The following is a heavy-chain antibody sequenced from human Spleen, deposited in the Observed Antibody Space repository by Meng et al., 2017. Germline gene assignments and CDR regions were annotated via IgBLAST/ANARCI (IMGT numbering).Heavy chain of an antibody. D-gene: IGHD5-18*01. CDR2: ISTSGDSI. CDR3: TMKHGHYGYSFNDY. Sequence: GESLKISCAASGFTFSSYEMNWVRQAPGKGLELVSYISTSGDSIYYADSVKGRFTISRDNAKKSLYLQMNSLKTEDTAVYYCTMKHGHYGYSFNDYWGQGTLVTVSS. V-gene: IGHV3-48*03. J-gene: IGHJ4*02. CDR1: GFTFSSYE.